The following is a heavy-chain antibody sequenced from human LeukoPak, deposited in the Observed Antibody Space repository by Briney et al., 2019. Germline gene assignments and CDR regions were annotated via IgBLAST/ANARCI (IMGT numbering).Heavy chain of an antibody. V-gene: IGHV3-23*01. CDR2: ISGDGATP. CDR3: ARRATKTSFWSGYSDY. CDR1: GFTFSNYY. J-gene: IGHJ4*02. Sequence: GGSLRLSCTASGFTFSNYYMNWVRQAPGKGLEWVSAISGDGATPYDADSVKGRFIISRDQSKNTVYLQMNSLRAEDTAVYYCARRATKTSFWSGYSDYWGQGTLVTVSS. D-gene: IGHD3-3*01.